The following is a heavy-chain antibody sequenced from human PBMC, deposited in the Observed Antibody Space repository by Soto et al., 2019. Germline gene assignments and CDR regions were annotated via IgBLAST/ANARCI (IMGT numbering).Heavy chain of an antibody. J-gene: IGHJ4*02. V-gene: IGHV3-33*01. CDR3: ARVGVGGCMNYVDF. CDR2: IWYDGSRE. Sequence: QVQLVESGGGVVQPGRSLRLSCAASGFTFSDYGRYWVRQAPGKGLEWVAIIWYDGSRENYPDSVKGRLTVSRDNSNNTLYLQVISLSADNTAMYYCARVGVGGCMNYVDFWGRGTLVTVSS. D-gene: IGHD6-19*01. CDR1: GFTFSDYG.